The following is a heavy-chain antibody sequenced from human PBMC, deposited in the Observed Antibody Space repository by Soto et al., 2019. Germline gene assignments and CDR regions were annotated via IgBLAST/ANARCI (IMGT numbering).Heavy chain of an antibody. Sequence: QITLKESGPTLVKPTQTLTLTCTFSGFSLSTSGVGVAWIRQPPGEALEWLALIYWDAAKRSRPSLESRLTITKDTSKNQVVLTMTNMDSVDTATYYCAYLPCSGGSCYWFSFSGMDVWGQGTTVTVSS. D-gene: IGHD2-15*01. CDR3: AYLPCSGGSCYWFSFSGMDV. CDR2: IYWDAAK. CDR1: GFSLSTSGVG. J-gene: IGHJ6*02. V-gene: IGHV2-5*02.